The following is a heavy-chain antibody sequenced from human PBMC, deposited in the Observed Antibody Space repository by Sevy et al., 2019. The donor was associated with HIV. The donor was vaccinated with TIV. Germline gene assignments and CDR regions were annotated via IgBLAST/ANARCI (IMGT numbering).Heavy chain of an antibody. V-gene: IGHV3-21*01. CDR3: ARTMRLIGSCSSTSCSVYYYFDY. D-gene: IGHD2-2*01. CDR1: GFTFSSYS. J-gene: IGHJ4*02. CDR2: ISSSSSYI. Sequence: RGSLRLSCAASGFTFSSYSMNWVRQAPGKGLERVSSISSSSSYIYYADSVKGRFTISRDNAKNSLYLQMNSLRAEDSTVYYCARTMRLIGSCSSTSCSVYYYFDYWGQGTLVTVSS.